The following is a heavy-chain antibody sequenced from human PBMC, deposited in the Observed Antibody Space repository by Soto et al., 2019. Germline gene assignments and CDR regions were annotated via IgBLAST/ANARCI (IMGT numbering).Heavy chain of an antibody. D-gene: IGHD2-15*01. Sequence: PGGSLRLSCAASGFTFSDYAMSWVRQAPGKGLEWVSAIDGSSATTNYADSVKGRFTISRDNSKNTLFLHMSGLRAEDTAVYYCARDRRPSIYSGLAVWGQGTMVTVSS. CDR2: IDGSSATT. V-gene: IGHV3-23*01. CDR1: GFTFSDYA. J-gene: IGHJ6*02. CDR3: ARDRRPSIYSGLAV.